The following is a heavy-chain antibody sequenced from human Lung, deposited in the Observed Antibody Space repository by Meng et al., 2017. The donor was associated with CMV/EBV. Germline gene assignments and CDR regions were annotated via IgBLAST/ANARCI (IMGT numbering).Heavy chain of an antibody. V-gene: IGHV3-49*04. Sequence: PCTASGFTFGDYAMSWVRQAPGKGLEWVGFIRSKAYGGTTEYAASVKGRFTISRDDSKSIAYLQMNSLKTEDTAVYYCTRVNYYYGMDVWGQGTTVTVSS. CDR1: GFTFGDYA. J-gene: IGHJ6*02. CDR2: IRSKAYGGTT. CDR3: TRVNYYYGMDV. D-gene: IGHD3-22*01.